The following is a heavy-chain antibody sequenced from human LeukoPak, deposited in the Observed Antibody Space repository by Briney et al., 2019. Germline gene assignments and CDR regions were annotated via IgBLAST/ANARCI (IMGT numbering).Heavy chain of an antibody. CDR1: GFTFNTYA. CDR3: ARSLGSGWIHLVEY. J-gene: IGHJ4*02. V-gene: IGHV3-30*03. D-gene: IGHD6-19*01. Sequence: GGSLRLSCAASGFTFNTYALHWVRQAPGKGLEWVAVVSYDGGAKYYADSVKGRFTISRDSSKNTVDLQMYSLRAEDSAVYYCARSLGSGWIHLVEYWGQGTLVTVSS. CDR2: VSYDGGAK.